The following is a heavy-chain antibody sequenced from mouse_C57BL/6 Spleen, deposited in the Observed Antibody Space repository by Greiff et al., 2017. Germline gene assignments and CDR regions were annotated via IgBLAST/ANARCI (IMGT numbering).Heavy chain of an antibody. CDR2: INPSNGGT. CDR3: AREGIYYYFDY. D-gene: IGHD2-1*01. V-gene: IGHV1-53*01. CDR1: GYTFTSYW. Sequence: QVHVKQPGTELVKPGASVKLSCKASGYTFTSYWMHWVKQRPGQGLEWIGNINPSNGGTNYNEKFKSKATLTVDKSSSTAYMQLSSLTSEDSAVYYCAREGIYYYFDYWGQGTTLTVSS. J-gene: IGHJ2*01.